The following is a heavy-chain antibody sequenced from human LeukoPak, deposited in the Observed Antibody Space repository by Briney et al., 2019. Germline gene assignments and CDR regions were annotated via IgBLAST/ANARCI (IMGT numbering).Heavy chain of an antibody. Sequence: GGSLRLSCAASRFTLSSYAMSWVRQAPGRGLEWVSAISGSGGGKYYTDSVRGGFTLSRDNPKNTLWLQMNRLRAEDTAVYYCAKVGLLLWRCAFDIWGQGTMVTVSS. D-gene: IGHD2-21*01. CDR3: AKVGLLLWRCAFDI. V-gene: IGHV3-23*01. CDR1: RFTLSSYA. CDR2: ISGSGGGK. J-gene: IGHJ3*02.